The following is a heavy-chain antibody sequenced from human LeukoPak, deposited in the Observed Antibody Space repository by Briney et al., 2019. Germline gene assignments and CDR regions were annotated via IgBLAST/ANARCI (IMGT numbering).Heavy chain of an antibody. V-gene: IGHV3-23*01. Sequence: PGGSLRLSCAASGFTFSTYAMSWVRQAPGKGLEWVSAISGSGDSTYYADSVKGWFTISRDNSKDTLYLQMNSLRAEDTAVYYCAKGGLWFGKNDYWGQGTLVTVSS. D-gene: IGHD3-10*01. CDR2: ISGSGDST. CDR1: GFTFSTYA. J-gene: IGHJ4*02. CDR3: AKGGLWFGKNDY.